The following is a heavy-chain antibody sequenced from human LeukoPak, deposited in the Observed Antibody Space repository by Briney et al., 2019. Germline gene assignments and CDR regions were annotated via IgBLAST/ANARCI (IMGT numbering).Heavy chain of an antibody. CDR1: GYTFTGNY. Sequence: EASVKVSCKASGYTFTGNYMHWVRQAPGQGLEWMGWINPKSGGTNYAQKFQGRVTMTRDTSTSTVYMELSSLRSEDTAVYYCARDNTGDYIFDYWGQGTLVTVSS. D-gene: IGHD4-17*01. CDR3: ARDNTGDYIFDY. J-gene: IGHJ4*02. CDR2: INPKSGGT. V-gene: IGHV1-2*02.